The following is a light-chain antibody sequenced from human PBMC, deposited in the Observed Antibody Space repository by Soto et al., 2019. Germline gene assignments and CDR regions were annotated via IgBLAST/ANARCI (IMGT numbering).Light chain of an antibody. J-gene: IGKJ2*01. CDR2: DGS. CDR3: QQYDTYPYA. Sequence: IQMTHSPSTLPASVGDRVTITCRASQSIRGWLAWYQQKPGKAPSLLIYDGSSLQSGVPSRFSGRGSGTLFTLTISSLQPNDFASYYCQQYDTYPYAFGQGTKVEIK. CDR1: QSIRGW. V-gene: IGKV1-5*01.